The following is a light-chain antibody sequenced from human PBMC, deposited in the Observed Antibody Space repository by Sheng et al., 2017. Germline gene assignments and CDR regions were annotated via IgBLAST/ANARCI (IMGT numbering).Light chain of an antibody. J-gene: IGLJ2*01. CDR2: EVS. CDR3: CSYAGSYV. Sequence: QSALTQPRSVSGSPGQSVTISCSGTSSDVGVYNYVSWYQQHPGKAPKLIIYEVSKRPSGVPDRFSGSKSGNTASLTISGLQAEDEADYYCCSYAGSYVFGGGTKLTVL. V-gene: IGLV2-11*01. CDR1: SSDVGVYNY.